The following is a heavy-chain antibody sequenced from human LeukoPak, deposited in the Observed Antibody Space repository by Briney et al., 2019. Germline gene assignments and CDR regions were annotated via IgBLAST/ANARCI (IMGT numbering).Heavy chain of an antibody. CDR2: IYTSGST. Sequence: SETLSLTCTVSGGSISSYYWSWIRQPAGKGLEWIGRIYTSGSTNYNPSLKSRVTMSVDTSKNQFSLKPSSVTAADTAVYYCARESAARPGSAPHWFDPWGQGTLVTVSS. D-gene: IGHD6-6*01. CDR1: GGSISSYY. CDR3: ARESAARPGSAPHWFDP. V-gene: IGHV4-4*07. J-gene: IGHJ5*02.